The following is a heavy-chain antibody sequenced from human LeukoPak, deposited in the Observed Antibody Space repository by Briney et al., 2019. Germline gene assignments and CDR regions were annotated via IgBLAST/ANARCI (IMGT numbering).Heavy chain of an antibody. CDR1: GVSISNYY. V-gene: IGHV4-4*07. CDR2: SYISVST. Sequence: SETLSLTCTVSGVSISNYYWSWIRQPAGKGLEWIGRSYISVSTNYNTSLKNRVTMSMDTSKNQCSLKLSSVTAADTAVYYCARDLPLSSAGSYYFFYMDVWGRGTTVTVSS. CDR3: ARDLPLSSAGSYYFFYMDV. J-gene: IGHJ6*03. D-gene: IGHD3-10*01.